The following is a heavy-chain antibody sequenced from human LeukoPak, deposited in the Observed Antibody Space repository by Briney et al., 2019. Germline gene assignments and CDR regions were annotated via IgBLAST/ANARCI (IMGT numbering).Heavy chain of an antibody. D-gene: IGHD3-22*01. Sequence: GGSLRLSCAVSGFTFSNAWMSWVRQAPGKGLEWVGHIKSKTDGGTTDYAAPVKGRFTISRDDSKNTLYQQMNSLKTEDTAVYYCTTGVVVVPQNDYWGQGTLVTVSS. V-gene: IGHV3-15*01. CDR3: TTGVVVVPQNDY. CDR2: IKSKTDGGTT. CDR1: GFTFSNAW. J-gene: IGHJ4*02.